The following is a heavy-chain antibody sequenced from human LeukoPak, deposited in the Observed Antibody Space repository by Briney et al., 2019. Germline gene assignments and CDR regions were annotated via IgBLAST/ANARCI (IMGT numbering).Heavy chain of an antibody. J-gene: IGHJ6*03. CDR3: ARHGNYDFWSGYYRGPPYYYYYMDV. CDR2: IYYNGRT. CDR1: DGSITDDYYH. V-gene: IGHV4-39*01. Sequence: SETLSLTCIVSDGSITDDYYHWAWIRQPPGKGLEWIGSIYYNGRTYYKPSLKSLVTISVDAPKNQFSLRLTSVTAADTAVYYCARHGNYDFWSGYYRGPPYYYYYMDVWGKGTTVTVSS. D-gene: IGHD3-3*01.